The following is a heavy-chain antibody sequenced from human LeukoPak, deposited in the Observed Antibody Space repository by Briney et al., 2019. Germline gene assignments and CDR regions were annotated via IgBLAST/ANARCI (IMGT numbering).Heavy chain of an antibody. V-gene: IGHV4-39*01. J-gene: IGHJ4*02. Sequence: SETLSLTCTVSGGSITSSSYSWAWIRQPPGKGLEWIGSIYYSGTTYYNPSLKSRLTISVDTSKNQFSLNLSSVTAADTAVYYCATPYYYDSSGYSAPYWFGYWGQGTLVTVSS. D-gene: IGHD3-22*01. CDR2: IYYSGTT. CDR1: GGSITSSSYS. CDR3: ATPYYYDSSGYSAPYWFGY.